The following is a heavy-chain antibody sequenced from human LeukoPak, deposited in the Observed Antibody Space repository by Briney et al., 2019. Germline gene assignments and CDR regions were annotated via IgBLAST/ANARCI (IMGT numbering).Heavy chain of an antibody. V-gene: IGHV3-7*01. CDR3: ARTNYYGMDV. J-gene: IGHJ6*02. CDR2: IKQDGSEK. CDR1: RFTFSSYN. Sequence: GGSLRLSCAASRFTFSSYNMNWVRQAPGKGLEWVANIKQDGSEKYYVDSVKGRFTISRDNAKNSLYLQMNSLRAEDTAVYYCARTNYYGMDVWGQGTTVTVSS.